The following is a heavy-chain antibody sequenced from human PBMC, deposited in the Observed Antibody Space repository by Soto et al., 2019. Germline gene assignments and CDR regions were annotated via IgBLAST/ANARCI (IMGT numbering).Heavy chain of an antibody. D-gene: IGHD2-2*02. Sequence: QVQLVQSGAEVKKPGASVKVSCKASGYTFTSYGISWVRQAPGQGPEWMGWISAYNDNTNYAQKFQGRVTMTTDTSTSTAYMELRSLRSDDTAVYYCARDDYCSSTSCYSLYFDYWGQGTLVIVSS. J-gene: IGHJ4*02. CDR3: ARDDYCSSTSCYSLYFDY. CDR1: GYTFTSYG. V-gene: IGHV1-18*01. CDR2: ISAYNDNT.